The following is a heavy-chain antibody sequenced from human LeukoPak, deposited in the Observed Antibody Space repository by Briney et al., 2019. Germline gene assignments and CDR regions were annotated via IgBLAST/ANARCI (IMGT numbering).Heavy chain of an antibody. Sequence: GASVKVSCKASGGTFSSHAISWVRQAPGQGLEWMGGIIPIFGTANYAQKFQGRVTITADESTSTAYMELSSLRSEDTAVYYCARGYGMRGAFDIWGQGTMVTVSS. CDR2: IIPIFGTA. J-gene: IGHJ3*02. V-gene: IGHV1-69*13. D-gene: IGHD1-1*01. CDR1: GGTFSSHA. CDR3: ARGYGMRGAFDI.